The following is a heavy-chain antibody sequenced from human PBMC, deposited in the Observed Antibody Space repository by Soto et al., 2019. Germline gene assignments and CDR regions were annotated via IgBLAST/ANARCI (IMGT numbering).Heavy chain of an antibody. J-gene: IGHJ4*02. D-gene: IGHD3-22*01. CDR2: ISAHNGDT. CDR1: GYTFTSYG. V-gene: IGHV1-18*01. Sequence: ASVKVSCKASGYTFTSYGISWVRQAPGQGLEWVGWISAHNGDTRYAQNLQGRITMTTDTFTNTAYMELTSLASDDTAVYYCARDWSRYYDSSGLMWFYWGQGTLVTVSS. CDR3: ARDWSRYYDSSGLMWFY.